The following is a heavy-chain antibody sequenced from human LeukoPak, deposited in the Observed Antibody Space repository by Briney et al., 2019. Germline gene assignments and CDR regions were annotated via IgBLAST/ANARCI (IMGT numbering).Heavy chain of an antibody. V-gene: IGHV1-24*01. CDR2: FDPEDVED. CDR3: ATAVGTTMHVFDI. D-gene: IGHD5-12*01. Sequence: ASVKVSCNVSRYALSELAMHWVRQAPGKGHEWMGGFDPEDVEDIYAQNFPGRVTMTEDTSTDAAYMELSSLRSEDTAVYYCATAVGTTMHVFDIWGKGTLVTVSS. CDR1: RYALSELA. J-gene: IGHJ3*02.